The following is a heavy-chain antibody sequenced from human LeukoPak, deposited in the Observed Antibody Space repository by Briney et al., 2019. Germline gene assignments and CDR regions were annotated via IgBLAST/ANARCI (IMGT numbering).Heavy chain of an antibody. CDR2: ISAYNGNT. CDR1: GYTFTSYG. Sequence: ASVKVSCKASGYTFTSYGISWVRQAPGQGLEWMGWISAYNGNTNYAQKLQGRVTMTTDTSTSTAYMELRSLRSDDTAVYYRARASDRDSSGWYLDYWGQGTLVTVSS. J-gene: IGHJ4*02. D-gene: IGHD6-19*01. V-gene: IGHV1-18*01. CDR3: ARASDRDSSGWYLDY.